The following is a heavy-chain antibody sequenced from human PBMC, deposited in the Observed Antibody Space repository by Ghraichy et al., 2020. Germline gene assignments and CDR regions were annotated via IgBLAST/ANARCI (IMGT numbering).Heavy chain of an antibody. CDR2: ISYDRSNK. J-gene: IGHJ6*02. V-gene: IGHV3-30*18. CDR1: GFTFSSYG. Sequence: GGSLRLSCAASGFTFSSYGMHWVRQAPGKGLEWVAVISYDRSNKYYADSVKGRFTISRDNSKNTLYLQMNSLRAEDTAVYYCAKARQLPIMDVWGQGTTVTVSS. D-gene: IGHD5-18*01. CDR3: AKARQLPIMDV.